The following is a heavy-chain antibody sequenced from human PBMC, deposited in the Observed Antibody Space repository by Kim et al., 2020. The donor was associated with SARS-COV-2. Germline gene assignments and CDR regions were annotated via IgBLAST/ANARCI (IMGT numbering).Heavy chain of an antibody. Sequence: RYAQKFWGRVTVTRDTSTSTLYMELASLRSEDTAVYYCAREGESLKHFDYWGQGTLVTVSS. J-gene: IGHJ4*02. V-gene: IGHV1-46*01. D-gene: IGHD3-16*01. CDR3: AREGESLKHFDY.